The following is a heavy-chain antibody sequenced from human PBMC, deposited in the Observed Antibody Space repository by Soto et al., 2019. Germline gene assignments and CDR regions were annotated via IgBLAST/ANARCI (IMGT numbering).Heavy chain of an antibody. V-gene: IGHV1-2*02. CDR3: AREVTYGGGSFSLGL. J-gene: IGHJ4*02. D-gene: IGHD3-10*01. Sequence: ASVKVSCKTSGYFFTSYYIHWVRQAPGQGLEWMGWINPNNGGTNSAQKFQGRITMTSDTSINTAYMEITSLRSDDTALYYCAREVTYGGGSFSLGLWGQGTLVTVSS. CDR1: GYFFTSYY. CDR2: INPNNGGT.